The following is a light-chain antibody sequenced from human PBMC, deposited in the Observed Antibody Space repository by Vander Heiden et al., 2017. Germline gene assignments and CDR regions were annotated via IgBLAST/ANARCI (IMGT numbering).Light chain of an antibody. Sequence: DVVMTQTPVSLAVTPGQPASISCKSSQSLLHSDGKTYFFWFLQKPGQSPQLLIYHTSNRFSGVPDRFSASGSGTDFTLKISRVEAEDVGVYYCMQSIQLPLTFGGGTKVEIK. J-gene: IGKJ4*01. CDR1: QSLLHSDGKTY. CDR3: MQSIQLPLT. V-gene: IGKV2D-29*02. CDR2: HTS.